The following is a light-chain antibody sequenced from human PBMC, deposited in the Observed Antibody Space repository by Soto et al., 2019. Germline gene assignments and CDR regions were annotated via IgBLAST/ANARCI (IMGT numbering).Light chain of an antibody. CDR1: QSVSGW. CDR3: QKYDGAPWT. J-gene: IGKJ1*01. CDR2: AAS. Sequence: DIQMTQSPSTLSASVGDTITVTCRASQSVSGWLAWYQQKPGKVPKLLIYAASTLQSGVPSRFSGSGSGTDFTLTISSLQPEDFATYYCQKYDGAPWTFGQGTKVDIK. V-gene: IGKV1-27*01.